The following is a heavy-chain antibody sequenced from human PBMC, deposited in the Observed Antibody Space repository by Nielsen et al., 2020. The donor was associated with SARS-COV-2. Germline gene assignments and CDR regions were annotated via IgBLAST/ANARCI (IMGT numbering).Heavy chain of an antibody. Sequence: GESLKISCAASGLTLSNIGMGWVRQAPGKGLEWVSGISGNGGSTRYADSVKGRFTISRDSSKNTVDLQMNSLRVEDTAVYYCAKDLLGSWGSPSDNWGQGTLVTVSS. CDR1: GLTLSNIG. CDR2: ISGNGGST. J-gene: IGHJ4*02. V-gene: IGHV3-23*01. D-gene: IGHD1-26*01. CDR3: AKDLLGSWGSPSDN.